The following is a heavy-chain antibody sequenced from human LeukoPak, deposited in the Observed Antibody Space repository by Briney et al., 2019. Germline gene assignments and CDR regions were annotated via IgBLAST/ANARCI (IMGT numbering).Heavy chain of an antibody. J-gene: IGHJ6*03. CDR3: AKDLEGVDPYYYYYMDV. CDR1: GFTFSSYW. V-gene: IGHV3-7*03. Sequence: GGSLRLSCAASGFTFSSYWMSWVRQAPGKGLEWVANIKQDGSEKYYVDSVKGRFTISRDNSKNTLYLQMNSLRAEDTAVYYCAKDLEGVDPYYYYYMDVWGKGTTVTVSS. D-gene: IGHD3-3*01. CDR2: IKQDGSEK.